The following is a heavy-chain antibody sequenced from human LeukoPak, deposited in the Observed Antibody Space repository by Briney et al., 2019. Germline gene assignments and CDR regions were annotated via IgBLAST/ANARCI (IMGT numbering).Heavy chain of an antibody. V-gene: IGHV4-59*01. J-gene: IGHJ6*02. D-gene: IGHD6-6*01. CDR1: GGSISSYY. CDR2: IYYSGST. CDR3: ARDSVKRGGSEYSSSGGVFGMDV. Sequence: PSETLSLTCTVSGGSISSYYWSRIRQPPGKGLEWIGYIYYSGSTNYNPSLKSRVTISVDTSKNQFSLKLSSVTAADTAVYYCARDSVKRGGSEYSSSGGVFGMDVWGQGTTVTVSS.